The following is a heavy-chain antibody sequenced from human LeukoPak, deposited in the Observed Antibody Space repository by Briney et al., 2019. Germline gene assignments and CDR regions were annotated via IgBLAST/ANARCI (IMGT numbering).Heavy chain of an antibody. J-gene: IGHJ3*02. D-gene: IGHD3-22*01. CDR1: GFTFSSYW. CDR2: IDSDGSST. CDR3: ARGAHFYDSSGDWDDGGEAFDI. V-gene: IGHV3-74*01. Sequence: PGGSLRLSCAASGFTFSSYWMHWVRQAPGKGLVWVSRIDSDGSSTSYADSVKGRFTISRDNAKNTLYLQMNSLRAEDTAVYYCARGAHFYDSSGDWDDGGEAFDIWGQGTMVTVSS.